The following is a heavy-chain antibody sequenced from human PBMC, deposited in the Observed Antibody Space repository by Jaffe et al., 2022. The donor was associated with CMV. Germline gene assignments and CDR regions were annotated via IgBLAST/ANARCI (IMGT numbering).Heavy chain of an antibody. D-gene: IGHD2-21*02. CDR2: ISYDGSNK. CDR3: AKGNCGGDCYPRNY. V-gene: IGHV3-30*18. J-gene: IGHJ4*02. CDR1: GFTFSSYG. Sequence: QVQLVESGGGVVQPGRSLRLSCAASGFTFSSYGMHWVRQAPGKGLEWVAVISYDGSNKYYADSVKGRFTISRDNSKNTLYLQMNSLRAEDTAVYYCAKGNCGGDCYPRNYWGQGTLVTVSS.